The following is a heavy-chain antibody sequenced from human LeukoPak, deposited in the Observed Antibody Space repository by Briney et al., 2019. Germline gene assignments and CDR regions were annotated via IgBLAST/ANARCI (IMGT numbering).Heavy chain of an antibody. CDR3: ARWVVDAAMVDD. J-gene: IGHJ4*02. CDR2: IYRSGYT. Sequence: SETLSLTCAVSGYSINSGYYWGWIRQPPGKRLEWIGNIYRSGYTYYNPSLKSRVTISVDAPTNHFSLKLWSVTAADTAVYYCARWVVDAAMVDDWGQGTLVTVSS. V-gene: IGHV4-38-2*01. CDR1: GYSINSGYY. D-gene: IGHD5-18*01.